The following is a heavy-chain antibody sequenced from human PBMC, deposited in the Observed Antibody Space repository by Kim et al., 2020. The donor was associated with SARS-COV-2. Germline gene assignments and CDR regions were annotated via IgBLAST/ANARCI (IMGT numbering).Heavy chain of an antibody. CDR2: ISYDGSNK. D-gene: IGHD2-2*02. CDR3: AKDLGGLGYWSSTSCYTHYYCMDV. CDR1: GFTFSSYG. Sequence: GGSLRLSCAASGFTFSSYGMHWVRQAPGKGLEWVAVISYDGSNKYYADSVKGRFTISRDNSKNTLYLQMNSLRAEDTAVYYCAKDLGGLGYWSSTSCYTHYYCMDVWGRGTTVTVSS. V-gene: IGHV3-30*18. J-gene: IGHJ6*02.